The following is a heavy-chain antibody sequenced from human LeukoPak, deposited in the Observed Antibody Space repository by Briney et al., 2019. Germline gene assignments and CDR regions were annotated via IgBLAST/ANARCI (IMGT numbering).Heavy chain of an antibody. CDR2: ISSSGSTI. CDR1: GFTFSDYY. J-gene: IGHJ4*02. D-gene: IGHD5-18*01. Sequence: GGSLRLSCAASGFTFSDYYMSWIRQAPGKGLGWVSYISSSGSTIYYADSVKGRFTISRDNAKNSLYLQMNSLRAEDTAVYYCARVDTAMLLYYWGQGTLVTVSS. CDR3: ARVDTAMLLYY. V-gene: IGHV3-11*01.